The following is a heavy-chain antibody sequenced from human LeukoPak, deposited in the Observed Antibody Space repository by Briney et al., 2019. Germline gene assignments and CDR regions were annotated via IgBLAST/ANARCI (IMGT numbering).Heavy chain of an antibody. D-gene: IGHD1-26*01. J-gene: IGHJ4*02. Sequence: GGSLRLSCAASGFTFRGYEMNWVRQAPGKGLEWISYICGRGKTIYYADSVKGRFTISRENAKNSLYLLMNSLRAEDTAVYYCARDDAMGATIDYWGQGTLVTVSS. CDR1: GFTFRGYE. CDR2: ICGRGKTI. CDR3: ARDDAMGATIDY. V-gene: IGHV3-48*03.